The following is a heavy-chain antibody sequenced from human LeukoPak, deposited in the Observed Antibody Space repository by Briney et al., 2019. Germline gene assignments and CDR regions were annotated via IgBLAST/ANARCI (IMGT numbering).Heavy chain of an antibody. CDR1: GYTFTSYG. D-gene: IGHD3-9*01. V-gene: IGHV1-18*01. CDR3: ARQLRYFDALLYDRPGAFDI. CDR2: ISAYNGNT. J-gene: IGHJ3*02. Sequence: GASVKVSCKASGYTFTSYGISWVRQAPGQGLEWMGWISAYNGNTNYAQKLQGRVTMTTDTSTSTAYMELRRLRSDDTAVYYCARQLRYFDALLYDRPGAFDIWGQGTMVTVPS.